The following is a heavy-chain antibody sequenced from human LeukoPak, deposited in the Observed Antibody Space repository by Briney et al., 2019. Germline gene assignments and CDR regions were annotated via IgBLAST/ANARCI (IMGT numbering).Heavy chain of an antibody. Sequence: GGSLRLSCAASGFTVSSNYMSWVRQAPGKGLEWVSVTYSGGRTYYADSVKGRFTTSRDNSKNTLYLQMNSLRAEDTAVYYCARELGTAYYGSGNYHYNALYYYLGVWGKGTTVTISS. CDR2: TYSGGRT. CDR3: ARELGTAYYGSGNYHYNALYYYLGV. D-gene: IGHD3-10*01. J-gene: IGHJ6*03. V-gene: IGHV3-53*01. CDR1: GFTVSSNY.